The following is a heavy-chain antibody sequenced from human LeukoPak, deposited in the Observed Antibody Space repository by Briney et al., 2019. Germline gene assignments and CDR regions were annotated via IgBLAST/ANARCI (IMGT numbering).Heavy chain of an antibody. Sequence: SETLSLTCTVSGGSISSSDYWWGWIRQPPGKGLDWIGSIFYSGSTHYNPSLQSRVTISVDTSKNQFSLKLSSVTAADTAVYYCAREIVVVPAAIRWFDPWGQGTLVTVSS. CDR1: GGSISSSDYW. V-gene: IGHV4-39*07. CDR3: AREIVVVPAAIRWFDP. J-gene: IGHJ5*02. D-gene: IGHD2-2*01. CDR2: IFYSGST.